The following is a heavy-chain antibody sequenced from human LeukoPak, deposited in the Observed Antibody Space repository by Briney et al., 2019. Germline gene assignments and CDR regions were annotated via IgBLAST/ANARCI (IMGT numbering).Heavy chain of an antibody. Sequence: PGGSLRLSCAASGFTVSSNYMSWVRQAPGKGLEWVSVIYSGGSTYYADSVKGRFTISRDNSKNTLYLQMNSLRAEDTAVYYCARLFGESPDYYYYYGMDVWGQGTTVTVSS. CDR3: ARLFGESPDYYYYYGMDV. CDR2: IYSGGST. J-gene: IGHJ6*02. V-gene: IGHV3-53*01. CDR1: GFTVSSNY. D-gene: IGHD3-10*02.